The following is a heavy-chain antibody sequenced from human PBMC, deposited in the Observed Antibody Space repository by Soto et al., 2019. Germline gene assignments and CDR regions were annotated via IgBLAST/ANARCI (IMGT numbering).Heavy chain of an antibody. J-gene: IGHJ3*02. D-gene: IGHD3-10*01. CDR2: IIPIFGTA. CDR1: GGTFSSYA. CDR3: ARDRGSEMATARGGFDI. Sequence: QVQLVQSGAEVKKPGSSVKVSCKASGGTFSSYAISWVRQAPGQGLEWMGGIIPIFGTANYAQKFQGRVTITADEATSTAYMELSSLGSEDTAVYYCARDRGSEMATARGGFDIWGQGTMVTVSS. V-gene: IGHV1-69*01.